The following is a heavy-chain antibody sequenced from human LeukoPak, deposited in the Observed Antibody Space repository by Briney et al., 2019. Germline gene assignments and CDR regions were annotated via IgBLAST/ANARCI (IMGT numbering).Heavy chain of an antibody. CDR2: INHSGST. Sequence: PSEILSLTCAVYGGSFSGYYWSWIRQPPGKGLEWIGEINHSGSTNYNPSLKSRVTISVDTSKNQFSLKLGSVTAADTAVYYCARGRGRGYSYGYQDYWGQGTLVTVSS. CDR3: ARGRGRGYSYGYQDY. D-gene: IGHD5-18*01. J-gene: IGHJ4*02. V-gene: IGHV4-34*01. CDR1: GGSFSGYY.